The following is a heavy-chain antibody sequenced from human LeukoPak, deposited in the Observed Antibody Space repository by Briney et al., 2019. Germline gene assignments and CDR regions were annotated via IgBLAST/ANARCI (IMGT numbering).Heavy chain of an antibody. CDR1: GGSISSYY. V-gene: IGHV4-59*01. CDR2: IYYSGST. D-gene: IGHD4-17*01. Sequence: SETLSLTCTVSGGSISSYYWSWTRQPPGKGLEWIGYIYYSGSTNYNPSLKSRVTISVDTSKNQFSLKLSSVTAADTAVYYCARGVYGDSPSLGYYYMDVWGKGTTVTISS. J-gene: IGHJ6*03. CDR3: ARGVYGDSPSLGYYYMDV.